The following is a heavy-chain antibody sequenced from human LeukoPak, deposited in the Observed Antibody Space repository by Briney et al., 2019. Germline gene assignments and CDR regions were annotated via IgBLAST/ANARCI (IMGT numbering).Heavy chain of an antibody. CDR3: AREGGCSGGSCSAFDY. Sequence: PSGTLSLTCAVSGGSISSSHWWNWVRQPPGKGLEWIGEISHSGSTNYNPSLKSRVSISVDKSNNQFSLRLASVTAADTAVYYCAREGGCSGGSCSAFDYWGQGTLVTVSS. CDR2: ISHSGST. D-gene: IGHD2-15*01. V-gene: IGHV4-4*02. CDR1: GGSISSSHW. J-gene: IGHJ4*02.